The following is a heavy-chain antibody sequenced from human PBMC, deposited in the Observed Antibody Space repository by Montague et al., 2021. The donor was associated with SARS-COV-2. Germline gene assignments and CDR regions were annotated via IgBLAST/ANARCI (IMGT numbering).Heavy chain of an antibody. V-gene: IGHV3-48*03. D-gene: IGHD3-3*01. CDR1: GFTFSSYE. J-gene: IGHJ4*02. CDR3: ARQHDLWNGYFDY. CDR2: ITHSGSTI. Sequence: SLRLSCAASGFTFSSYEINWVRQAPGKGLEWVSYITHSGSTIYYADSVKGRFTISRDNAKNSLYLQMSSLRAEDTAVYYCARQHDLWNGYFDYWGQGNLVTVSS.